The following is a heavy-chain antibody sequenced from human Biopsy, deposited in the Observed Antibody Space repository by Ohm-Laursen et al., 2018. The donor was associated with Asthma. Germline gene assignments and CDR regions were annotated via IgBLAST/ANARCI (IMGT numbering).Heavy chain of an antibody. CDR3: AKRRGYSGHDNDY. D-gene: IGHD5-12*01. CDR2: IKEDGSEK. J-gene: IGHJ4*02. V-gene: IGHV3-7*02. Sequence: SLRLSCSASGFTFSTSWMTWVRQAPGKGLEWVANIKEDGSEKNYVDSVKGRFTISRDNSKNTLYLQMNSLRTEDTAVYYCAKRRGYSGHDNDYWGQGTLVIVSP. CDR1: GFTFSTSW.